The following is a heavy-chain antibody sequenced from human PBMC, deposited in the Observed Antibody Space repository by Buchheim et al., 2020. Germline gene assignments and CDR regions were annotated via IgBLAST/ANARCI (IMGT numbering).Heavy chain of an antibody. D-gene: IGHD6-6*01. CDR3: ANVGEQLVVSYFDY. V-gene: IGHV3-23*01. CDR1: GFTFSSYA. Sequence: EVQLLESGGGLVQPGESLRLSCAASGFTFSSYAMSWVRQAPGKGLEWVSAISGSGGSTSYADSVKGRFTISRDNSKNTLFLQMKSLRAEDTAVYYCANVGEQLVVSYFDYWGQGTL. J-gene: IGHJ4*02. CDR2: ISGSGGST.